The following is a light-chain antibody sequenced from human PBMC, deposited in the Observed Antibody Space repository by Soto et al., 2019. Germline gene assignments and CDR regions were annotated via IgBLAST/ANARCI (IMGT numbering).Light chain of an antibody. CDR3: QQYNSCPYT. V-gene: IGKV1-5*01. Sequence: DIQMPQSPSTLSESVGERVTITCLASQSISSWLAWYQQKPGKAPKLLIYDASSLESGVPSRFSGSGCWTEFTLTLSSRQPADFAIYYCQQYNSCPYTFGQGTKLEV. CDR2: DAS. CDR1: QSISSW. J-gene: IGKJ2*01.